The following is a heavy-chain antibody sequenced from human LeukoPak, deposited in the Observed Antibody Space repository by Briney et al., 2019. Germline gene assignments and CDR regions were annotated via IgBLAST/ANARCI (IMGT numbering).Heavy chain of an antibody. V-gene: IGHV3-11*01. D-gene: IGHD2-21*02. CDR2: ISSSGSTI. J-gene: IGHJ4*02. Sequence: GGSLKLSCAASGFTFSDYYMSWIRQAPGKGLEWVSYISSSGSTIYYADSVKGRFTISRDNAKNSLYLQMNSLRAEDTAVYYCARDYRGGDCSFDYWGQGTLVTVSS. CDR3: ARDYRGGDCSFDY. CDR1: GFTFSDYY.